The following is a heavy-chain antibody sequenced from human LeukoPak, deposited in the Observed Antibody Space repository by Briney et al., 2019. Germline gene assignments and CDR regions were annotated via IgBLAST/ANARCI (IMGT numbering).Heavy chain of an antibody. CDR1: GGSISSGGYY. V-gene: IGHV4-61*08. CDR3: ARASGGVLVAAAIRYFDL. J-gene: IGHJ2*01. CDR2: VYYSGST. Sequence: PSETLSLTCTVSGGSISSGGYYWSWIRQPPGKGLEWIGSVYYSGSTYYNPSLKSRVTISVDTSKNQFSLMLRYVTAADTAVYFCARASGGVLVAAAIRYFDLWGRGTLVTVSS. D-gene: IGHD2-2*01.